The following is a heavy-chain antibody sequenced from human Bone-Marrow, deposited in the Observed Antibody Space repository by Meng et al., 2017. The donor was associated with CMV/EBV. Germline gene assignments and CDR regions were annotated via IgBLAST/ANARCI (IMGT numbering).Heavy chain of an antibody. CDR3: ARERFCSSGSCYGIFAY. CDR2: IIPIVATT. J-gene: IGHJ4*02. CDR1: GGIFSTYA. D-gene: IGHD2-2*01. V-gene: IGHV1-69*06. Sequence: SVKVSCKASGGIFSTYAITWVRQAPGQGLEWMGGIIPIVATTNYAQKFQGRVTITADKSTSTAYMELTSLRSEDTAVYYCARERFCSSGSCYGIFAYWGQGTLVPVSS.